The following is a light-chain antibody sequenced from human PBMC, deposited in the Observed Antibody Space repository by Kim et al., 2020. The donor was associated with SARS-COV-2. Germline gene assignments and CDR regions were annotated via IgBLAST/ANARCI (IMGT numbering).Light chain of an antibody. V-gene: IGKV1-17*01. CDR3: LQHNTYPFS. Sequence: DIQMTQSPSSLSASVGDRVTITCRASQGTGNDIAWYQLKPGKAPKCLIFAVSRLQSGVPARFSGSGSGTEFTLTISSLQPEDFATYSCLQHNTYPFSFGGGTKVDIK. J-gene: IGKJ4*01. CDR2: AVS. CDR1: QGTGND.